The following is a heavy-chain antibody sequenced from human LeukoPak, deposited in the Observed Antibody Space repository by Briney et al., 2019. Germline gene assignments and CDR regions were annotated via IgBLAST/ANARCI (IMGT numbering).Heavy chain of an antibody. J-gene: IGHJ4*02. Sequence: ASVKVSCKASGYTFTSYGISWVRQAPGQGLEWMGWISAYNGNANYAQKLQGRVTMTTDTSTSTAYMELRSLRSDDTAVYYCARGLTIFGVVIIPLFDYWGQGTLATVSS. CDR1: GYTFTSYG. CDR2: ISAYNGNA. D-gene: IGHD3-3*01. CDR3: ARGLTIFGVVIIPLFDY. V-gene: IGHV1-18*01.